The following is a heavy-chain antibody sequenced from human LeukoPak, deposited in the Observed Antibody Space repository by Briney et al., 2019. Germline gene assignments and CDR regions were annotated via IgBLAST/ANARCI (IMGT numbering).Heavy chain of an antibody. D-gene: IGHD6-19*01. CDR3: ARDIGSGWHRGYFDY. CDR2: IYYSGST. Sequence: SETLSLTCTVSGGSTSSYYWSWIRQPPGKGLEWIGYIYYSGSTNYNPSLKSRVTISVDTSKNQFSLKLSSVTAADTAVYYCARDIGSGWHRGYFDYWGQGTLVTVSS. J-gene: IGHJ4*02. V-gene: IGHV4-59*01. CDR1: GGSTSSYY.